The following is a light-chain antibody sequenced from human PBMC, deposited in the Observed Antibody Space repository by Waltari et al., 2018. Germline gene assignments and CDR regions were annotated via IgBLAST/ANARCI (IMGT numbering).Light chain of an antibody. CDR2: LGS. V-gene: IGKV2-28*01. CDR3: MQALESPLT. J-gene: IGKJ4*01. CDR1: QTLLHNNGNKY. Sequence: DIVMTQSPLSLPVTPGEPASIHCRSSQTLLHNNGNKYLDWYVQKPGQSPQLLIYLGSNRASGVPDRFSGSGSGTDFTLKISSVEADDVAIYYCMQALESPLTFGGGTKLEIK.